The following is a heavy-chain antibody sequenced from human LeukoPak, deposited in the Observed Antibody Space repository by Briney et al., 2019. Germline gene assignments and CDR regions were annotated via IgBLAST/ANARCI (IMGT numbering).Heavy chain of an antibody. Sequence: GGSLRLSCAASGFTFSSYSMNWVRQAPGKGLEWVSSISSSSSYIYYADSVKGRFTISRDNAKNSLYLQMNSLRAEDTAVYYCARDPEGGSYYPDYWGQGTPVTVSS. D-gene: IGHD1-26*01. CDR1: GFTFSSYS. CDR2: ISSSSSYI. V-gene: IGHV3-21*01. J-gene: IGHJ4*02. CDR3: ARDPEGGSYYPDY.